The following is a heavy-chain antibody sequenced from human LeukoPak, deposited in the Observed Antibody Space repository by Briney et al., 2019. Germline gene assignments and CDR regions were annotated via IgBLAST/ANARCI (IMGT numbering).Heavy chain of an antibody. Sequence: SETLSLTCTVSGGSISSGSYYWSWIRQPAGKVLEWIGRIYTSGSTNYNPSLKSRVTISVDTSKNQLSLKLSSVTAADTAVYYCARGRYYGTGSSMYYFDYWGQGTLVTVSS. V-gene: IGHV4-61*02. CDR3: ARGRYYGTGSSMYYFDY. D-gene: IGHD3-10*01. CDR2: IYTSGST. J-gene: IGHJ4*02. CDR1: GGSISSGSYY.